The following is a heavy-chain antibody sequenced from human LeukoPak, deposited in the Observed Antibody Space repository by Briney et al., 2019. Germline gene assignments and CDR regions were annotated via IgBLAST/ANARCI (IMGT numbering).Heavy chain of an antibody. V-gene: IGHV1-18*01. D-gene: IGHD3-10*01. CDR2: ISAYNGNT. CDR1: GYTFTSYG. Sequence: GASVKVSCKASGYTFTSYGISWVRQAPGQGLEWMGWISAYNGNTNYAQKLQGRVTMTTDTSTSTAYMELSSLRSEDTAVYYCARDGTMVRGGTHWFDPWGQGTLVTVSS. J-gene: IGHJ5*02. CDR3: ARDGTMVRGGTHWFDP.